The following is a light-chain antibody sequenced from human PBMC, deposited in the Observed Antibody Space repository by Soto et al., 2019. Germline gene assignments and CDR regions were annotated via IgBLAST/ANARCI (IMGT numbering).Light chain of an antibody. V-gene: IGKV1-5*03. Sequence: DIQMTQSPSTLSASVGDRVTITCRASHDISSWLAWYQQRPGKVPNLLISKASTLESGVPSRFSGSGSGTEFTLTISSLQPDDFATYYCQQYNSYPWTFGQGTKVEIK. J-gene: IGKJ1*01. CDR3: QQYNSYPWT. CDR1: HDISSW. CDR2: KAS.